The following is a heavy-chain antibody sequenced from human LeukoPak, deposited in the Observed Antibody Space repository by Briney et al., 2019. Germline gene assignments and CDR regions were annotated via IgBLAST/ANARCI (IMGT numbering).Heavy chain of an antibody. Sequence: PGGSLRLFCVASGFTLSSYWMTWVRQAPGKGLEWVANIKPDGSEKYFVDSVRGRFTISGDNVMNSLYLHMNSLRDDDTAVYYCVRGSSGTAIRGVSWAWFDPWGQGTLVTVSS. CDR2: IKPDGSEK. CDR3: VRGSSGTAIRGVSWAWFDP. V-gene: IGHV3-7*05. CDR1: GFTLSSYW. D-gene: IGHD3-10*01. J-gene: IGHJ5*02.